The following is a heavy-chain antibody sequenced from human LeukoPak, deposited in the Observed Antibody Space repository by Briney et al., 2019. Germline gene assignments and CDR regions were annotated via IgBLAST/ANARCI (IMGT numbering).Heavy chain of an antibody. CDR2: ITYDGGNE. V-gene: IGHV3-30*18. J-gene: IGHJ4*02. Sequence: GGSLRLSCAASGFSFKDYNMHWVRQAPGKGLEWVAVITYDGGNEYYTDSVKGRFTISRDNSKSTLYLQMNSLRTGDTAVYYCAKVRWDNSGWYYLDSWGQGTLVTVSS. CDR1: GFSFKDYN. CDR3: AKVRWDNSGWYYLDS. D-gene: IGHD6-19*01.